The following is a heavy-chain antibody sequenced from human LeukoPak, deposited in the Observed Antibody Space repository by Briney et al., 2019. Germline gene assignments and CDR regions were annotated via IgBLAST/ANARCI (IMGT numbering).Heavy chain of an antibody. CDR2: ISSSSSYI. Sequence: GGSLRLSCAASGFTFSSYSMNWVRQAPGKGLEWVSSISSSSSYIYYADSVKGRFTISRDNAKNSLYLQMNSLRAEDTAVYYCARDPRAQWFGELSHNWFDPWGQGTLVTVSS. CDR3: ARDPRAQWFGELSHNWFDP. V-gene: IGHV3-21*01. D-gene: IGHD3-10*01. J-gene: IGHJ5*02. CDR1: GFTFSSYS.